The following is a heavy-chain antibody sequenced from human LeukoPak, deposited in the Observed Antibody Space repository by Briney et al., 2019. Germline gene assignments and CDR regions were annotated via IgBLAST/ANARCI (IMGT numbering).Heavy chain of an antibody. CDR1: GFTFSSYE. D-gene: IGHD5-18*01. CDR3: ARSYVDTAMALDY. CDR2: ISSSGSTI. Sequence: GGSLRLSCAASGFTFSSYEMNWVRQAPGKGLEWVSYISSSGSTIYYADSVKGRFTISRDNAKNSLYQQMNSLRAEDTAVYYCARSYVDTAMALDYWGQGTLVTVSS. J-gene: IGHJ4*02. V-gene: IGHV3-48*03.